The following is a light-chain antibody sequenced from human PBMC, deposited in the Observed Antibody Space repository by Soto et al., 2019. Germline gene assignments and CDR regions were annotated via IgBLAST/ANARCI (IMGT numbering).Light chain of an antibody. CDR2: GAS. CDR3: LQYYDYPWT. J-gene: IGKJ1*01. V-gene: IGKV1-5*01. Sequence: DIQITQSPSTLSASVGDRVTITCRASQSVRSWLAWYQQKPGKAPKLLIYGASSLESGVPSRFSGSGSGTEFTLTITSLQPEDFATYYCLQYYDYPWTFGQGTKVDIK. CDR1: QSVRSW.